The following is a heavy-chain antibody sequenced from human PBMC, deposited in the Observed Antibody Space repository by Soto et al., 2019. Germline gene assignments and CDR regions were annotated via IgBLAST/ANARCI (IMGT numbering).Heavy chain of an antibody. J-gene: IGHJ6*02. D-gene: IGHD6-6*01. CDR3: ARVGSSSSPYYYGMDV. Sequence: QVQLVQSGAEVKKPGASVKVSCKASGYTFTSYYMHWVRQAPGQGLEWMGIINPSGGSTSYAQKFQGRVTMTRDTSTSTVYMELSSLRSEDTAVYYCARVGSSSSPYYYGMDVWGQGTTVTVSS. V-gene: IGHV1-46*01. CDR1: GYTFTSYY. CDR2: INPSGGST.